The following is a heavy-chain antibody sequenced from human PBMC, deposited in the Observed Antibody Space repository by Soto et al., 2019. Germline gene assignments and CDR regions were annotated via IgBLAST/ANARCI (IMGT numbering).Heavy chain of an antibody. J-gene: IGHJ4*02. CDR3: EKEGKEDFWSGYYRSGFGY. Sequence: QVQLVESGGGVVQPGRSLRLSCAASGFTFSSYGMHWVRQAPGKGLEWVAVISYDGSNKYYADSVKGRFTISRDNSKNTLYLQMNSLRSDDKAVYYCEKEGKEDFWSGYYRSGFGYWGQGTLVTVSS. CDR1: GFTFSSYG. V-gene: IGHV3-30*18. CDR2: ISYDGSNK. D-gene: IGHD3-3*01.